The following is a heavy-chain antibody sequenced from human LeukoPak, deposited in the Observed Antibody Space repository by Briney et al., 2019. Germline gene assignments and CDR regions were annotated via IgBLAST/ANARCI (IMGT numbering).Heavy chain of an antibody. CDR3: ARTMADGGSNH. V-gene: IGHV1-46*01. Sequence: ASVKVSCKASGYTFINYYTHWVRQDPGHGLEWMGRINPSGGSVNYAQKFQDRVTMTRDTSTNTVYLELSGLRSDDTAVYYCARTMADGGSNHWGQGTLVTVSS. CDR2: INPSGGSV. D-gene: IGHD2-15*01. J-gene: IGHJ5*02. CDR1: GYTFINYY.